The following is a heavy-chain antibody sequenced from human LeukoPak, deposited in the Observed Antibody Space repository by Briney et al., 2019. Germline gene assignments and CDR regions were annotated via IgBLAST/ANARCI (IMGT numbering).Heavy chain of an antibody. CDR1: GFTFSSYE. V-gene: IGHV3-48*03. J-gene: IGHJ4*02. Sequence: GGSLRLSCAASGFTFSSYEMNWVRQAPGKGLEWVSYISSSGSTIYYADSVKGRFTISRDNAKNSLYLQMSSLRSEDTAVYYCARARRYSGYSLDYWGQGTLVTVSS. D-gene: IGHD5-12*01. CDR3: ARARRYSGYSLDY. CDR2: ISSSGSTI.